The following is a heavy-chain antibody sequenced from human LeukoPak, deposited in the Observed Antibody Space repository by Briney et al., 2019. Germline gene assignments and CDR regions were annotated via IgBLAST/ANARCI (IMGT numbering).Heavy chain of an antibody. D-gene: IGHD6-6*01. CDR2: IYYSGST. V-gene: IGHV4-39*01. CDR1: GASIRSNNYY. J-gene: IGHJ4*02. Sequence: PSETLSLTCTVSGASIRSNNYYWGWIRQPPGEGLEWIGCIYYSGSTYYNPSLKSRVTISADTSKNQFSLKVSSVTAADTAVYYCARHPHPKSSSGLVVPYWGQGTLVTVSS. CDR3: ARHPHPKSSSGLVVPY.